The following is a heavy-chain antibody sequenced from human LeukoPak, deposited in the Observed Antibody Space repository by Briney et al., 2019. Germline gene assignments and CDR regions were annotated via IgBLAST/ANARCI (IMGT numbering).Heavy chain of an antibody. V-gene: IGHV5-51*01. CDR3: VCDRGNFDSLDF. CDR1: GYIFTTYW. D-gene: IGHD3-9*01. J-gene: IGHJ4*02. CDR2: INPANSDT. Sequence: GESLKISCRVSGYIFTTYWIGWVRQMPGKGLEWMGLINPANSDTRYSPSFHGQVTMSADKSISTAYLQWSSLKASDTAVYYCVCDRGNFDSLDFWGQGTPVTVSS.